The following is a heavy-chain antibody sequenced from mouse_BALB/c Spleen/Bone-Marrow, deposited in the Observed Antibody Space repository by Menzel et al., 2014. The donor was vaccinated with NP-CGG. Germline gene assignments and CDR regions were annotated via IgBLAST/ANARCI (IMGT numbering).Heavy chain of an antibody. D-gene: IGHD2-2*01. V-gene: IGHV1-80*01. Sequence: VKVVESGAELVRPGSSVKISCKASGYAFSSYWMSWVKQRPGQGLEWIGQIYPGDGDTNYNGKFKGKATLTADKSSSTAYMQLSSLTSEDSAVYFCARWLPAMDYWGQGTSVTVSS. CDR3: ARWLPAMDY. J-gene: IGHJ4*01. CDR2: IYPGDGDT. CDR1: GYAFSSYW.